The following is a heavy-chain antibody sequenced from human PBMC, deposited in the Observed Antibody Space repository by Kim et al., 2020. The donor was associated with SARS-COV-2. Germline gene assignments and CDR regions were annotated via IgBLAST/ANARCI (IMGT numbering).Heavy chain of an antibody. V-gene: IGHV1-2*06. D-gene: IGHD3-9*01. J-gene: IGHJ4*02. CDR3: ASQKRYFEVLPLES. CDR1: GDTFGVLH. Sequence: ASVKVSCKASGDTFGVLHIHWVRQAPGQGLEWLGRINAANGHTEYAPKYQGRVTMTRDKSISTAYMELSSLKSDDTAVFYCASQKRYFEVLPLESWGQGT. CDR2: INAANGHT.